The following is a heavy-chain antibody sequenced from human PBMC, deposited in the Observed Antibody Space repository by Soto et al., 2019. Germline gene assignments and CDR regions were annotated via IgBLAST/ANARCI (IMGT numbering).Heavy chain of an antibody. J-gene: IGHJ6*02. V-gene: IGHV5-51*01. Sequence: PGESLKISCKGSGYSFTSYWIGWVRQMPGKGLEWMGIIYPGDSDTRYSPSFQGQVTISADKSISTAYLQWSSLKASDTAMYYCARLREITIFGVVTERPYYGMDVWGQGTTVTVSS. CDR3: ARLREITIFGVVTERPYYGMDV. CDR1: GYSFTSYW. CDR2: IYPGDSDT. D-gene: IGHD3-3*01.